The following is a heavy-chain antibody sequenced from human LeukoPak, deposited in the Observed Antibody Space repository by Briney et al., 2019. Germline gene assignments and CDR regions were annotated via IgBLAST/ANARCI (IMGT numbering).Heavy chain of an antibody. CDR2: IHTNGGA. CDR3: AKDFGLRLGESPLYDYYMDV. CDR1: GVSITTYY. J-gene: IGHJ6*03. Sequence: SETLSLTCTVSGVSITTYYWSWVRQPVGKGLEWIGRIHTNGGADRNPSLNSRVAMSVDTSKNQFSLKLNSVTAADTAVYYCAKDFGLRLGESPLYDYYMDVWGKGITVTVSS. D-gene: IGHD3-16*01. V-gene: IGHV4-4*07.